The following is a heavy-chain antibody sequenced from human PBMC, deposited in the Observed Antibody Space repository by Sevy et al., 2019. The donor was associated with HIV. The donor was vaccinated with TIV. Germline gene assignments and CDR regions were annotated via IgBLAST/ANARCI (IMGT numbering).Heavy chain of an antibody. J-gene: IGHJ3*02. CDR3: AKALYYDSSGYLVRDSFDI. V-gene: IGHV3-23*01. D-gene: IGHD3-22*01. Sequence: GGSLRLSCAASGFTFSSYAMSWVRQAPGKGLEWVSAISGSGGSTYYADSVKGRFTISRDNSKNTLYLQMNSLRAEDTAVYYCAKALYYDSSGYLVRDSFDIWGQGTMVTVPS. CDR2: ISGSGGST. CDR1: GFTFSSYA.